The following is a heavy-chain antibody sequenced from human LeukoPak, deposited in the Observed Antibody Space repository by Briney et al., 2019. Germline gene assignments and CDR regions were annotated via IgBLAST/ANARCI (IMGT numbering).Heavy chain of an antibody. V-gene: IGHV1-18*01. CDR2: ISAYNGNT. CDR3: ARALVAAGHDAFDI. CDR1: GYTFTSYG. D-gene: IGHD6-13*01. J-gene: IGHJ3*02. Sequence: ASVKVSCKASGYTFTSYGISWVRQAPGQGREWMGWISAYNGNTNYAQKLQGRVTMTTDTSTSTAYMELRSLRSDDTAVYYCARALVAAGHDAFDIWGQGTMVTVSS.